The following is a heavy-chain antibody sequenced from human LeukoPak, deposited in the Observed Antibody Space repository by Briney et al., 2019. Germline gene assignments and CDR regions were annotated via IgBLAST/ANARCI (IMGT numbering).Heavy chain of an antibody. CDR2: IYTSGGT. J-gene: IGHJ6*03. D-gene: IGHD5-12*01. Sequence: SETLSLTCTVSGDSISGYYWSWIRQPAGKGLEWIGRIYTSGGTNYNPSLKSRVTISVDKSKNQFSLKLSSVTAADTAVCYCARGEGRYSGYDSYYYYMDVWGTGTTVTVSS. CDR3: ARGEGRYSGYDSYYYYMDV. V-gene: IGHV4-4*07. CDR1: GDSISGYY.